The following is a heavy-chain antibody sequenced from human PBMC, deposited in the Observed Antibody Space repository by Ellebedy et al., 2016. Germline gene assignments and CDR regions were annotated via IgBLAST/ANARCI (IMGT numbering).Heavy chain of an antibody. CDR3: ARDSGWYTYSYYYLDV. CDR2: IDNDESST. J-gene: IGHJ6*03. D-gene: IGHD6-19*01. CDR1: GFTFSSYS. V-gene: IGHV3-74*01. Sequence: GGSLRLXCAASGFTFSSYSMNWVRQAPGKGLVWVSHIDNDESSTTYADSVKGRFTISRDNAKNTLYLQMNSLSAEDTAVYYCARDSGWYTYSYYYLDVWGKGTTVTVSS.